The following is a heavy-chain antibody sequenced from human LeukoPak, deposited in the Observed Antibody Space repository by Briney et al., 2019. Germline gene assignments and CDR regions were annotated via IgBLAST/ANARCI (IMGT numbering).Heavy chain of an antibody. D-gene: IGHD3-10*01. CDR2: IIPILGIA. CDR1: GGTFSSYA. J-gene: IGHJ5*02. CDR3: ARKPITMVRGGIRFDP. V-gene: IGHV1-69*04. Sequence: SVKVSCKASGGTFSSYAISWVRQAPGQGLEWMGRIIPILGIANYAQKFQGRVTITADKSTSTAYMELSSLRSEDTAVCYCARKPITMVRGGIRFDPWGQGTLVTVSS.